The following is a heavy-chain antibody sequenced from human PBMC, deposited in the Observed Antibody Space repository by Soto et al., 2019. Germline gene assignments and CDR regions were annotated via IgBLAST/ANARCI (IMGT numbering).Heavy chain of an antibody. J-gene: IGHJ4*02. Sequence: QVTLKESGPVLVKPTETLTLTCTVSGFSLSNARMGVSWIRHPPGKALERLAHIFSNDAKAYSTSLKSRPTISKDTSKRHVVLTTTNMDPVDTATYYWARMQGDAVTAARGPTNFDYWGQGTLVTVSS. V-gene: IGHV2-26*01. CDR2: IFSNDAK. CDR3: ARMQGDAVTAARGPTNFDY. D-gene: IGHD2-2*01. CDR1: GFSLSNARMG.